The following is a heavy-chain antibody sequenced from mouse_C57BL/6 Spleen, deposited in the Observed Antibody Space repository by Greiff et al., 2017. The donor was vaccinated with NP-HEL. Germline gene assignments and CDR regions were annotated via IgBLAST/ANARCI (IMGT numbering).Heavy chain of an antibody. D-gene: IGHD2-3*01. J-gene: IGHJ3*01. CDR2: IRNKANNHAT. CDR1: GFTFSDAW. Sequence: LQQSGGGLVQPGGSMKLSCAASGFTFSDAWMDWVRQSPEKGLEWVAEIRNKANNHATYYAESVKGRFTISRDDSKSSVYLQMNSLRAEDTGIYYCTRIYDGYRAWFAYWGQGTLVTVSA. CDR3: TRIYDGYRAWFAY. V-gene: IGHV6-6*01.